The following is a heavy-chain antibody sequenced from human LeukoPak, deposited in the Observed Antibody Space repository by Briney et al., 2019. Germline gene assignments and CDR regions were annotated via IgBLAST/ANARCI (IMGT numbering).Heavy chain of an antibody. CDR3: ALARSEYHYGMDV. J-gene: IGHJ6*02. CDR1: EDSVSSISVA. V-gene: IGHV6-1*01. Sequence: SQTLSLTCAISEDSVSSISVAWNWIRQSPSRGLEWLGRTYYRSKWYYEYAVSVKGRININPDPSKNQLSLQLNSVTPEDTAVYYCALARSEYHYGMDVWGQGTTVTVSS. CDR2: TYYRSKWYY.